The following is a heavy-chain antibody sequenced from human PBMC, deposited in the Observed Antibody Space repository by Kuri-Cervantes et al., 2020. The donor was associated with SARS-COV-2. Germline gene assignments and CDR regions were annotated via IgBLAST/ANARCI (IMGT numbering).Heavy chain of an antibody. J-gene: IGHJ4*02. CDR2: ISSSSNYI. D-gene: IGHD2-8*01. Sequence: GGSLRLSCATSGFTFNTYTMNWVRQAPGKGLEWVSSISSSSNYIYYADSVKGRFTISRDNAKSSLYLQMNSLRAEDTAVYYCAREESHCTNGVCYFDYWGQGTLVTVSS. V-gene: IGHV3-21*06. CDR3: AREESHCTNGVCYFDY. CDR1: GFTFNTYT.